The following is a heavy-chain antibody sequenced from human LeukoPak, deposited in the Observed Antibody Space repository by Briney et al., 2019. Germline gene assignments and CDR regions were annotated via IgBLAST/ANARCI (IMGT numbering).Heavy chain of an antibody. J-gene: IGHJ4*02. D-gene: IGHD2-8*01. CDR1: GFNFSSYA. Sequence: PGRSLRLSCAASGFNFSSYAMGWVRRAPGKGPEWVSSVSGSGRSTYYTDSVKGRFTISRDNSNNTLYLHLNTLIAGDTALYYCAKQGRYRVYSAFDSWGQGALVTVSS. CDR3: AKQGRYRVYSAFDS. CDR2: VSGSGRST. V-gene: IGHV3-23*01.